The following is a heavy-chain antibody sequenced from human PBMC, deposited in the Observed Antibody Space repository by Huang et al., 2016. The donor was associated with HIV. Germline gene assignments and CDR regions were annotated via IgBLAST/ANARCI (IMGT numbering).Heavy chain of an antibody. CDR2: IEYYGNNK. Sequence: QVQLAESGGGVVQSGRSLRLSCAASGLTFNKFGMHWVSQALGKGLEWAAVIEYYGNNKYYADSVKGRFTISRDNSKNTLYLQMSSLRAEDTAGYYCAKDGTDGDYIGSWGQGTLVIVSS. CDR1: GLTFNKFG. D-gene: IGHD4-17*01. CDR3: AKDGTDGDYIGS. V-gene: IGHV3-30*18. J-gene: IGHJ4*02.